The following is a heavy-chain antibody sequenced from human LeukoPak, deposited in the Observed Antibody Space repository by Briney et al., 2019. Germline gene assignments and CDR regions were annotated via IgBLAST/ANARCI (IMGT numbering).Heavy chain of an antibody. CDR2: VYTSGIN. J-gene: IGHJ6*03. Sequence: SETQSLTCTVSGGFINSYYWSWIRQPAGKGLEWIGRVYTSGINIYNPSIKSRITMSVDTSKNQLSLKLTSVTAADTAVYYCARHNGFDRGYYYYMDVWGKGTTVTGSS. CDR1: GGFINSYY. CDR3: ARHNGFDRGYYYYMDV. D-gene: IGHD3-9*01. V-gene: IGHV4-4*07.